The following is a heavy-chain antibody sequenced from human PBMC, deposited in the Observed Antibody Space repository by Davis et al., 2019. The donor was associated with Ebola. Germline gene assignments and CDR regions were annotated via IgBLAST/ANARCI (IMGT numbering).Heavy chain of an antibody. CDR1: GFTFTTYW. CDR2: IYPGDSDT. Sequence: GESLKISCQGSGFTFTTYWIAWVRQMPGKGLEWMGIIYPGDSDTRYSPSFQGQVTISAANSISTAYLQWSSLKASDTAIYYCARRRVIHALSTNDYFDFWGQGTLVTVSS. V-gene: IGHV5-51*01. J-gene: IGHJ4*02. CDR3: ARRRVIHALSTNDYFDF. D-gene: IGHD5/OR15-5a*01.